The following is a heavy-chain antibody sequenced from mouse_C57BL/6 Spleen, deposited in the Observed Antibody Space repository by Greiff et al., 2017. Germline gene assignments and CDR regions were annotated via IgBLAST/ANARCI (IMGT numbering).Heavy chain of an antibody. CDR3: ARSLYGNYYDY. CDR1: GFTFTDYY. D-gene: IGHD2-1*01. CDR2: IRNKANGYTT. Sequence: EVKVVESGGGLVQPGGSLSLSCAASGFTFTDYYMSWVRQPPGKALEWLGFIRNKANGYTTEYSASVKGRFTISRDNSQSILYLQMNALRAEDSATYYCARSLYGNYYDYWDQGTTLTVSS. J-gene: IGHJ2*01. V-gene: IGHV7-3*01.